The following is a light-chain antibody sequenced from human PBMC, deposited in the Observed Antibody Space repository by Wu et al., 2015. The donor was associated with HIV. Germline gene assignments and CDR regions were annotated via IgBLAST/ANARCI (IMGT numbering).Light chain of an antibody. CDR3: QQYKRFLGGGR. CDR2: KAS. J-gene: IGKJ1*01. Sequence: DIQMTQSPSTLSASVGDRVTITCRASQSIGDWLAWYQQKLGKAPRLLIYKASSLEIGVPSRFSGSGSGTEFTLTITSLQPDDSATYYCQQYKRFLGGGRFG. CDR1: QSIGDW. V-gene: IGKV1-5*03.